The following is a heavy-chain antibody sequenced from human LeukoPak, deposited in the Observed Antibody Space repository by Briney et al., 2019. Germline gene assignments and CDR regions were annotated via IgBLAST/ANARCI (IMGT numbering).Heavy chain of an antibody. Sequence: GGSLRLSCAASGFTFSSYWMHWVRQAPGKGLVWVSRINSDGNSTSYADSVKGRFTISRDNAKNTLYLQMNSLRAEDTAVYYCARERAVAGQYDAFDIWGQGTMVTVSS. CDR1: GFTFSSYW. CDR3: ARERAVAGQYDAFDI. CDR2: INSDGNST. J-gene: IGHJ3*02. D-gene: IGHD6-19*01. V-gene: IGHV3-74*01.